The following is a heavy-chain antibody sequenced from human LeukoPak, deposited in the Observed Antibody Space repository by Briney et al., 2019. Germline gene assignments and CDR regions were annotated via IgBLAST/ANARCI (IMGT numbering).Heavy chain of an antibody. D-gene: IGHD3-3*01. CDR1: GGSISSDGYY. V-gene: IGHV4-61*08. CDR2: IYYSGST. J-gene: IGHJ4*02. CDR3: ARQPIFGVVIFDY. Sequence: SQTLSLTCTVSGGSISSDGYYWSWIRQPPGKGLEWIGYIYYSGSTNYNPSLKSRVTISVDTSKNQFSLKLSSVTAADTAVYYCARQPIFGVVIFDYWGQGTLVTVSS.